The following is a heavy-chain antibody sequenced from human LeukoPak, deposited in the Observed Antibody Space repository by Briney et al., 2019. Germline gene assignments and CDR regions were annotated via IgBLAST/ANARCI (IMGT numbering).Heavy chain of an antibody. V-gene: IGHV4-39*01. CDR3: VRYYGSGRDADS. CDR2: IFYDGSA. J-gene: IGHJ5*01. Sequence: SETLSLTCTVSSGSIKNSNYYWGWIRQPPGKGLEWIGSIFYDGSADYHPSLKSRVTILVDTSKNIFSLKVKSVTAAGTAVYFCVRYYGSGRDADSWGQGTLVTVSS. D-gene: IGHD3-10*01. CDR1: SGSIKNSNYY.